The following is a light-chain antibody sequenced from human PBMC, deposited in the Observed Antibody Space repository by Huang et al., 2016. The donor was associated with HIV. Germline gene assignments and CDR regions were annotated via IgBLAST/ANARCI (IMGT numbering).Light chain of an antibody. Sequence: DIKMTQSPATLSVSPGGRVTLSCRASQNVRNNLAWYQQKTDQAPKLLIYDTSTRAYGIPDRFSRSESGTEFTHTISGLHSEDFAIYYCQQYDKWPPGLTFGGGTKVEI. CDR1: QNVRNN. CDR3: QQYDKWPPGLT. J-gene: IGKJ4*01. V-gene: IGKV3D-15*01. CDR2: DTS.